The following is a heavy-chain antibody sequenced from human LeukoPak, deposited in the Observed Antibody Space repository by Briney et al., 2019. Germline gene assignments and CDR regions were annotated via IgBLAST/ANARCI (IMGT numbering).Heavy chain of an antibody. V-gene: IGHV3-23*01. D-gene: IGHD5-12*01. CDR1: GFSLSNYI. J-gene: IGHJ4*02. Sequence: PGGSLRLSCVASGFSLSNYIMSWVRQAPGKGLEWVSTVSSSGSYTYYADSVKGRFTISRDNSKNTVYLEVNSLRAEDTAVYYCAKHRGSSGADARPAEYWGRGTLVTVSS. CDR2: VSSSGSYT. CDR3: AKHRGSSGADARPAEY.